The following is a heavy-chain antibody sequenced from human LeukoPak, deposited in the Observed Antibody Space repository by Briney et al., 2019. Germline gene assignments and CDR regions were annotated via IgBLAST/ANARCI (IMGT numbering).Heavy chain of an antibody. J-gene: IGHJ6*04. Sequence: RGSQRLSCAAPGFTVSSNYMSWVRQAPGQGLEWVSGIYSGGSTYYADSVKGQLTISRENSKITLHLQMNSLGAEDTTVYYCARLSAASRMDVWGKGTTVTVSS. CDR1: GFTVSSNY. D-gene: IGHD6-13*01. V-gene: IGHV3-53*01. CDR3: ARLSAASRMDV. CDR2: IYSGGST.